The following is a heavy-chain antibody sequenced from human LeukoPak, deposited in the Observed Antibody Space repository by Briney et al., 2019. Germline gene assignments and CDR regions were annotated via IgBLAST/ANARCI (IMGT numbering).Heavy chain of an antibody. CDR3: ANLLWVRGASDAFDI. Sequence: PGGSLRLSCAASGFTFSSYWMHWVRQAPGKGLVWVSRISSDGSSTSYADSVKGRFTISRDNAKNTLYLQMNSLRAEDTAVYYCANLLWVRGASDAFDIWGQGTMVTVSS. V-gene: IGHV3-74*01. CDR2: ISSDGSST. CDR1: GFTFSSYW. D-gene: IGHD3-10*01. J-gene: IGHJ3*02.